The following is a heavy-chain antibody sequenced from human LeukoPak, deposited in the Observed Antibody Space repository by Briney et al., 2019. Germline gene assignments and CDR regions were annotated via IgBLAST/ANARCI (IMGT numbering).Heavy chain of an antibody. V-gene: IGHV1-69*04. D-gene: IGHD3-3*01. CDR3: ARELGFLEWLLFDY. Sequence: SVKVSCKASGGTFSSYAISWVRQAPGQGLEWMGRIIPILGIANYAQKFQGRVTITADKSTSTAYMELSSLRSEDTAVYYCARELGFLEWLLFDYWGQGTLVTVSS. CDR1: GGTFSSYA. J-gene: IGHJ4*02. CDR2: IIPILGIA.